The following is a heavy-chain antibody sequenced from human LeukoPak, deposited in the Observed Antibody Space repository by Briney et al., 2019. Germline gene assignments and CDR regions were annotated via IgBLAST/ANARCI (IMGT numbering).Heavy chain of an antibody. J-gene: IGHJ5*02. CDR2: IYSGDST. D-gene: IGHD2-2*01. CDR3: ARVGCSSTSCYRSWFDP. V-gene: IGHV3-53*01. CDR1: GFTVSSNY. Sequence: GGSLRLSCAASGFTVSSNYMSWVRQAAGKGLEWVSVIYSGDSTYYADSVKGRFTISRDDSKNTLYLQMNSLRAEDTAVYYCARVGCSSTSCYRSWFDPWGQGTLVTVSS.